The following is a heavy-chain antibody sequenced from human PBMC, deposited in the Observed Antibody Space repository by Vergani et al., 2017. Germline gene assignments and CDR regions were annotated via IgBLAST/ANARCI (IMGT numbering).Heavy chain of an antibody. Sequence: QVQLVESGGGVVQPGRSLRLSCAASGFTFSSYAMHWVRQAPGKGLEWVAVISYDGSNKYYADSVKGRFTISRDNSKNTLYLQMNSLRAEDTAVYYCLTYDSSGYYGYWGQGTLVTVSS. J-gene: IGHJ4*02. CDR3: LTYDSSGYYGY. V-gene: IGHV3-30*04. D-gene: IGHD3-22*01. CDR1: GFTFSSYA. CDR2: ISYDGSNK.